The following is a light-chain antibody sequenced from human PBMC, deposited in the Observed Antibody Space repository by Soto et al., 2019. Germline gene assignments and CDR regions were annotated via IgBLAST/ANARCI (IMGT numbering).Light chain of an antibody. V-gene: IGLV2-14*01. CDR2: EVT. CDR3: SSYTITSSPV. CDR1: SSDVGGYDF. Sequence: QSVLTQPASVSGSPGQSITISCTGTSSDVGGYDFVSWYRQYPGQAPKILIYEVTHRPSGVPDRFSGSKSSNTASLTISGLQADDEADYYCSSYTITSSPVFGPGTKLTVL. J-gene: IGLJ1*01.